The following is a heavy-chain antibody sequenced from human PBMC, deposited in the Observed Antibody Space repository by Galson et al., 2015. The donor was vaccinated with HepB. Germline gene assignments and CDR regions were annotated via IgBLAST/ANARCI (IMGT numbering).Heavy chain of an antibody. CDR1: GFSLSTSGMC. D-gene: IGHD1-26*01. CDR2: IDWDDDK. Sequence: PALVKPTQTLTLTCTFSGFSLSTSGMCVSWIRQPPGKALEWLARIDWDDDKFYSTSLKTRLTISKDTSKNQVVLTMTNMDPVDTATYYCARIALGMGSGAFDIWGQGTTVTVSS. V-gene: IGHV2-70*17. J-gene: IGHJ3*02. CDR3: ARIALGMGSGAFDI.